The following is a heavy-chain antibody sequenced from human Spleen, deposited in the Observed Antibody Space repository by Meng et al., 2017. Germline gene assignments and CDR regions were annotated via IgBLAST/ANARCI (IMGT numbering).Heavy chain of an antibody. D-gene: IGHD4-17*01. CDR3: AREVTVTTNGYYYYYVMDV. Sequence: GGSLRLSCAASGFAFNSGAMNWVRQAPGKGLEWVSTISESGGSRYYADSVKGRFSTSRDNSKNTLYLQMNSLRAEDTAVYYCAREVTVTTNGYYYYYVMDVWGQGTTVTVSS. J-gene: IGHJ6*02. CDR1: GFAFNSGA. CDR2: ISESGGSR. V-gene: IGHV3-23*01.